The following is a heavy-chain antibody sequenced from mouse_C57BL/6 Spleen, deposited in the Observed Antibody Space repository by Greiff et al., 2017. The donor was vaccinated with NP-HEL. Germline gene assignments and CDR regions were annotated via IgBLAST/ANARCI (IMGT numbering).Heavy chain of an antibody. CDR3: AREVDYDGRAWFAY. CDR1: GYTFTDYY. D-gene: IGHD2-4*01. V-gene: IGHV1-26*01. J-gene: IGHJ3*01. CDR2: INPNNGGT. Sequence: EVQLQQSGPELVKPGASVKISCKASGYTFTDYYMNWVKQSHGKSLEWIGDINPNNGGTSYNQKFKGKATLTVDKSSSTAYMELRSLTSEDSAVYYCAREVDYDGRAWFAYWGQGTLVTVSA.